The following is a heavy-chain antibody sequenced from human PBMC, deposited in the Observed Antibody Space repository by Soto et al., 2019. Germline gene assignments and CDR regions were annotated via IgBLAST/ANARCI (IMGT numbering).Heavy chain of an antibody. CDR2: ISYDGSNK. CDR3: ATSGGYCSGGSCFYHFDY. D-gene: IGHD2-15*01. V-gene: IGHV3-30-3*01. J-gene: IGHJ4*02. Sequence: GGSLRLSCAASGFTFSSYAMHWVRQAPGKGLEWVAVISYDGSNKYYADSVKGRFTISRDNSKNTLYLQMNSLRAEDTAVYYCATSGGYCSGGSCFYHFDYWGQGTLVTVS. CDR1: GFTFSSYA.